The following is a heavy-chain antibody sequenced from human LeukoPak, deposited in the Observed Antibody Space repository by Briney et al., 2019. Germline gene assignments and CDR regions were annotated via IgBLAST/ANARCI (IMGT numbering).Heavy chain of an antibody. CDR3: ASLRPVVPAAKDY. V-gene: IGHV4-34*01. CDR1: GGSFSGYY. CDR2: INHSGST. J-gene: IGHJ4*02. D-gene: IGHD2-2*01. Sequence: TSVTLSLTCAVYGGSFSGYYWSWIRQPPGKGLEWIGEINHSGSTNYNPSLKSRVTISVDTSKNQFSLKLSSVTAADTAVYYCASLRPVVPAAKDYWGQGTLVTVSS.